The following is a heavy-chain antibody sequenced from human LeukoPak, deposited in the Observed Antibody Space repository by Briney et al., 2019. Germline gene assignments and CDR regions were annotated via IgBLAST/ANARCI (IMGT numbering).Heavy chain of an antibody. CDR3: ARDRGGRFYDFWSGYPTFDY. D-gene: IGHD3-3*01. J-gene: IGHJ4*02. CDR1: GYTFTSYG. CDR2: ISAYNGNT. Sequence: ASVKVSCKASGYTFTSYGISWVRQAPGQGLEWMGWISAYNGNTNYAQKLQGRVTMTTDTSTSTAYMELRSLRSDDTAVYYCARDRGGRFYDFWSGYPTFDYWGQGTLVTVSS. V-gene: IGHV1-18*01.